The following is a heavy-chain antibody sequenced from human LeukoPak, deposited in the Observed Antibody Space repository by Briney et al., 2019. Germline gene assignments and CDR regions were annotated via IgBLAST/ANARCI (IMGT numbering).Heavy chain of an antibody. V-gene: IGHV4-59*12. CDR3: ATPGRVGGAFDI. CDR2: IYYSGST. D-gene: IGHD3-16*01. Sequence: SETLSLTCTVSGGSISSYYWSWIRQPPGKGLEWIGYIYYSGSTYYNPSLKSRVTISVDTSKNQFSLKLSSVTAADTAVYYCATPGRVGGAFDIWGQGTMVTVSS. J-gene: IGHJ3*02. CDR1: GGSISSYY.